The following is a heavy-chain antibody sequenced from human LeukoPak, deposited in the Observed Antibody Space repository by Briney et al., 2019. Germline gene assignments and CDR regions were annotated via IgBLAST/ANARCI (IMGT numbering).Heavy chain of an antibody. V-gene: IGHV3-23*01. J-gene: IGHJ4*02. CDR1: GCTFSSSA. CDR2: ISNNGGYT. Sequence: GGSLRLSCAASGCTFSSSAMSWVRQAPGKGLEWVSAISNNGGYTYYADSVQGRFTISRDNSKSTLCLQMNSLRAEDTAVYHCAKQLGYCSDGSCYFPYWGQGTLVTVSS. CDR3: AKQLGYCSDGSCYFPY. D-gene: IGHD2-15*01.